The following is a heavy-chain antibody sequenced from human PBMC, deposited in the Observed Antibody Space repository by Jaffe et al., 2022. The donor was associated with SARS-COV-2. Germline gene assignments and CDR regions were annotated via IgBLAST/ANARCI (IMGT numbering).Heavy chain of an antibody. Sequence: QVQLQQWGAGLLKPSETLSLTCAVYGVSVSGYYWTWVRQSPEKGLEYIGEISHSGVPNYNPSLKSRVTISLDTSKNQVSLNLNSVTAADTAVYYCARQARTLLWGSFDVWGQGTVVVVSS. D-gene: IGHD3-16*01. J-gene: IGHJ3*01. V-gene: IGHV4-34*02. CDR2: ISHSGVP. CDR3: ARQARTLLWGSFDV. CDR1: GVSVSGYY.